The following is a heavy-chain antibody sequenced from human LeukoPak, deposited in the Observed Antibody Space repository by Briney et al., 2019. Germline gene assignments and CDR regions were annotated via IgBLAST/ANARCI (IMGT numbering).Heavy chain of an antibody. D-gene: IGHD5-18*01. CDR1: GFTVSSNY. CDR3: ASQGGCSDGYPFDY. Sequence: GGSLRLSCAASGFTVSSNYMSWVRQAPGKGLGWVSVIYSGGSTYYADSVKGRFTVSRDNSKNSLYLQMNSLRAEDTAVYYCASQGGCSDGYPFDYWGRGTLVTVS. V-gene: IGHV3-66*04. J-gene: IGHJ4*02. CDR2: IYSGGST.